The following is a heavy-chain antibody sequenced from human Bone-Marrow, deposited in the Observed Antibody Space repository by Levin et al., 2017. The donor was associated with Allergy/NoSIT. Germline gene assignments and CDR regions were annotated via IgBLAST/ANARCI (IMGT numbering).Heavy chain of an antibody. CDR2: INPSGGST. CDR3: ARDQIDGSGYYLY. Sequence: GESLKISCKASGYTFTNYYMHWVRQAPGQGLEWMGIINPSGGSTSHAQKFQGRVTMTRDTSTSTVYMELSSLRSEDTDVYYCARDQIDGSGYYLYWGQGTLVTVSS. CDR1: GYTFTNYY. J-gene: IGHJ4*02. V-gene: IGHV1-46*01. D-gene: IGHD3-22*01.